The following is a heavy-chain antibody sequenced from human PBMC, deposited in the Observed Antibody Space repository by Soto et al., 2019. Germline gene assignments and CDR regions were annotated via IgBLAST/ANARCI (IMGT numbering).Heavy chain of an antibody. CDR1: GYTFTSYY. V-gene: IGHV1-46*01. CDR3: ARQYDSSGYYTREYYFDY. D-gene: IGHD3-22*01. Sequence: GASVKVSCKASGYTFTSYYMHWVLQAPGQGLEWMGIINPSGGSTSYAQKFQGRVTMTRDTSTSTVYMELSSLRSEDTAVYYCARQYDSSGYYTREYYFDYWGQGTLVTVSS. CDR2: INPSGGST. J-gene: IGHJ4*02.